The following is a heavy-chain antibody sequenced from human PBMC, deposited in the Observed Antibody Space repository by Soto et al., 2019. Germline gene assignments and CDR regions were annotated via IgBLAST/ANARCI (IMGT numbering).Heavy chain of an antibody. J-gene: IGHJ4*02. CDR1: EYTFTSYF. Sequence: ASVKVSCKASEYTFTSYFLHWVRQAPGQGLEWMGLINPSGGSTSYAQRFQGRVTMTRDTSTTTVSMELSSLRSEDTAVYYCAEAFGELLSIYFDYWGQGTLGSVSA. CDR2: INPSGGST. D-gene: IGHD3-10*01. V-gene: IGHV1-46*01. CDR3: AEAFGELLSIYFDY.